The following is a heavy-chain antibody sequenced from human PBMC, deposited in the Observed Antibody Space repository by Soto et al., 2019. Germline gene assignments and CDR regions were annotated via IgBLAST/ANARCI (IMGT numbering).Heavy chain of an antibody. CDR1: GFTFSSYG. J-gene: IGHJ6*02. D-gene: IGHD3-3*01. CDR2: ISYDVSNK. Sequence: SGGSLRLSCAVSGFTFSSYGMQWVRQAPGKGLEWVAIISYDVSNKYYADSVKGRFTISRDNSKNTLYLQMNSLRAEDTAVYYCAKEIGAIFRYYGMDVWGQGTTVTVSS. V-gene: IGHV3-30*18. CDR3: AKEIGAIFRYYGMDV.